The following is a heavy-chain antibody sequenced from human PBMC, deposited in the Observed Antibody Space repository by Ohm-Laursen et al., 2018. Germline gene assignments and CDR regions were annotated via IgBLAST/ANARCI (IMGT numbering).Heavy chain of an antibody. CDR2: ISSSSSYI. D-gene: IGHD3-10*01. CDR1: GFTFSSYS. J-gene: IGHJ5*02. CDR3: ARAPRFGEPNNWFDP. V-gene: IGHV3-21*01. Sequence: SLRLSCSASGFTFSSYSMNWVRQAPGKGLEWVSSISSSSSYIYYADSVKGRFTISRDNAKNSLYLQMNSLRAEDTAVYYCARAPRFGEPNNWFDPWGQGTLVTVSS.